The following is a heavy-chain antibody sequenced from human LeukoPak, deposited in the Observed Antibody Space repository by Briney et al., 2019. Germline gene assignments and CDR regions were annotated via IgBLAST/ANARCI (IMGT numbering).Heavy chain of an antibody. J-gene: IGHJ4*02. Sequence: GRSLRLSCTASGFTFSDYAMSWFRQAPGKGLEWVGFIRSKAYGGTTEYAASVKGRFTISRDDSKSIAYLQMNSLKTEDTAVYYCTRGYDYVWGSYRPADYYFDYWGQGTLVTVSS. V-gene: IGHV3-49*03. D-gene: IGHD3-16*02. CDR2: IRSKAYGGTT. CDR3: TRGYDYVWGSYRPADYYFDY. CDR1: GFTFSDYA.